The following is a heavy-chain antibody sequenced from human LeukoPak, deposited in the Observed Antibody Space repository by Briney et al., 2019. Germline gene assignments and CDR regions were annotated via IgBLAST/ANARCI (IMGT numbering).Heavy chain of an antibody. V-gene: IGHV3-21*01. CDR3: ARAQRIMITFGGVIVFDY. CDR1: GFTFSSYS. CDR2: ISSSSSYI. Sequence: GGSLRLSCAASGFTFSSYSMNWVRQAPGKGLEWVSSISSSSSYIYYADLVKGRFTISRDNAKNSLYLQMNSLRAEDTAVYYCARAQRIMITFGGVIVFDYWGQGTLVTVSS. D-gene: IGHD3-16*02. J-gene: IGHJ4*02.